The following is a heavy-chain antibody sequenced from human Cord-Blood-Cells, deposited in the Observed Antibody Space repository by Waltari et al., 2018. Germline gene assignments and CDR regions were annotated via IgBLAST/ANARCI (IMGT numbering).Heavy chain of an antibody. CDR1: GGSISSHY. Sequence: QVQLQESGPGLVKPSETLSLTCTVSGGSISSHYWSWIRQPPGKGLEWIGYIYYSGSTNYNPSLKSRFTISVDTSKNQFSLKLSSVTAADTAVYYCARVWGSYFDYWGQGTLVTVSS. D-gene: IGHD3-16*01. CDR3: ARVWGSYFDY. J-gene: IGHJ4*02. CDR2: IYYSGST. V-gene: IGHV4-59*11.